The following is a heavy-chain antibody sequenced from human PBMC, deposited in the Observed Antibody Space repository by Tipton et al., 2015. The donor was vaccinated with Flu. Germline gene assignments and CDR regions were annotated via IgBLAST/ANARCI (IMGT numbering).Heavy chain of an antibody. Sequence: TLSLTCTVYGCSISSYYWSWIRQPPGKGLEWIGYIYYSGSTNYNPSLKSRVTISVDTSKNQFSLKLSSVTAADTAVYYCARAGSAYDFWSGYYTPIFDYWGQGTLVTVSP. D-gene: IGHD3-3*01. CDR3: ARAGSAYDFWSGYYTPIFDY. CDR2: IYYSGST. V-gene: IGHV4-59*08. J-gene: IGHJ4*02. CDR1: GCSISSYY.